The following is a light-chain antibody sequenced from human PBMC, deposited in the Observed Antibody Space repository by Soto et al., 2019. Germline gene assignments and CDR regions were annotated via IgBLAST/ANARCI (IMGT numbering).Light chain of an antibody. V-gene: IGKV1-39*01. CDR3: QQSYSTLPT. CDR2: VAS. J-gene: IGKJ1*01. Sequence: DTQMTQSPSSLSASVGDRVTITCRASQGIGNDLGWYQQKPGKAPKRLIYVASSLQSGVPSRFSGSGSGTDFTLTISSLQPEDFATYYCQQSYSTLPTFGQGTKVDIK. CDR1: QGIGND.